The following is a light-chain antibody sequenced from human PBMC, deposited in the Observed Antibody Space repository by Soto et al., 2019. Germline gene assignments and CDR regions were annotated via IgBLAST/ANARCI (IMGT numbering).Light chain of an antibody. Sequence: QSALTQPASVSGSPGQSITISCTGTSSDFGSYNLVSWYQHHPGKAPKLMIYEGTKRPSGVSNRFSASKSGNTASLTISGLQAEDEADYYCCSYAGSSASYVFGNGTKVTVL. J-gene: IGLJ1*01. CDR2: EGT. CDR1: SSDFGSYNL. CDR3: CSYAGSSASYV. V-gene: IGLV2-23*01.